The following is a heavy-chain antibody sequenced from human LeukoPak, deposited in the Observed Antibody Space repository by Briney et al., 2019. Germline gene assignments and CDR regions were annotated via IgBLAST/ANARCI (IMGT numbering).Heavy chain of an antibody. J-gene: IGHJ4*02. V-gene: IGHV3-48*01. D-gene: IGHD6-19*01. CDR3: ARDPGYSSGWSDY. CDR2: ISSSSSTI. CDR1: GFTFSSYS. Sequence: GGSLRLSCAASGFTFSSYSMNWVRQAPGKGLEWVSHISSSSSTIYYTDSVKGRFTISRDNAKNSLYLQMNSLRAEDTAVYYCARDPGYSSGWSDYWGQGTLVTVSS.